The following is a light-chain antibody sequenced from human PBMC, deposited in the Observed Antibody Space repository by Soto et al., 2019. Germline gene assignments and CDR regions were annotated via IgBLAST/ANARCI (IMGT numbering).Light chain of an antibody. J-gene: IGKJ4*01. CDR1: QSVGRNY. Sequence: EIVLTQSPGTLSLSPGERATLSCRASQSVGRNYLAWYQQKPGQAPRLLIHGASSRATGIPDRFSGSGSGTDFILTISRLEPEDFAVYYCQQYASSPPTFGGGTKVEIK. CDR3: QQYASSPPT. V-gene: IGKV3-20*01. CDR2: GAS.